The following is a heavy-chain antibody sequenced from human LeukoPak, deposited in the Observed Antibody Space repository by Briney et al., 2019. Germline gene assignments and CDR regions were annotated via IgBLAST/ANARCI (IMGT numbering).Heavy chain of an antibody. V-gene: IGHV3-48*04. D-gene: IGHD3-10*01. Sequence: EGSLRLSCAASGFTFSTHDVNWVRQAPGKGLEWVSFINSRSSTNYYADSVKGRFTISRDNAKNTLYLQMNSLRAEDTAVYYCARSVGWFETYYFDYWGQGTLVTVSS. J-gene: IGHJ4*02. CDR3: ARSVGWFETYYFDY. CDR2: INSRSSTN. CDR1: GFTFSTHD.